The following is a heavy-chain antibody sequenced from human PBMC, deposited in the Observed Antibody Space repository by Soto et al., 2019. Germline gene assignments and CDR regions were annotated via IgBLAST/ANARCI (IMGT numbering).Heavy chain of an antibody. V-gene: IGHV4-4*07. CDR1: CGSIISYY. Sequence: SETLSLTCTVSCGSIISYYWSWIRQPAGKGLEWIGRIYTSGSTNYNPSLKSRVTMSVDTSKNQFSLKLSSVTAADTAVYYCAREYPLGYCSGGSCYSKRHYYYYGMDVWGQGTTVTVSS. D-gene: IGHD2-15*01. J-gene: IGHJ6*02. CDR2: IYTSGST. CDR3: AREYPLGYCSGGSCYSKRHYYYYGMDV.